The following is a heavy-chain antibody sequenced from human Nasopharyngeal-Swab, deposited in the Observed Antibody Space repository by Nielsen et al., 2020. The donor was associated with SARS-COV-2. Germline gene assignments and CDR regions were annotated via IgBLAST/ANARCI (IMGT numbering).Heavy chain of an antibody. CDR2: ISSSSYI. CDR1: GFTFSSCS. J-gene: IGHJ6*03. Sequence: GRSLRLSCAASGFTFSSCSMNWVRQAPGKGLEWVSSISSSSYIYYADSVKGRFTISRDNAKNSLYLQMNSLRAEDTAVYYCARVGGATNHYYYYMDVWGKGTTVTVSS. V-gene: IGHV3-21*01. CDR3: ARVGGATNHYYYYMDV. D-gene: IGHD1-26*01.